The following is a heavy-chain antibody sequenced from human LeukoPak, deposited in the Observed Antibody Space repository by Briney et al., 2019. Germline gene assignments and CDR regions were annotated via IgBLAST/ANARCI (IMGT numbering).Heavy chain of an antibody. D-gene: IGHD2/OR15-2a*01. Sequence: AGGSLRLSCAASGFTFSSYEMNWVRQAPGKGLEWVSYISSSGSTIYYADSVKGRFTISRDNSKNTLYLQMNSLRAEDTAVYYCAKGYNSRFSSFPNWGQGTLVTVSS. CDR1: GFTFSSYE. CDR3: AKGYNSRFSSFPN. V-gene: IGHV3-48*03. CDR2: ISSSGSTI. J-gene: IGHJ4*02.